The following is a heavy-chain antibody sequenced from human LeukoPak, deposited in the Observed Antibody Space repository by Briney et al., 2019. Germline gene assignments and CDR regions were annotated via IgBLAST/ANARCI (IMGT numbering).Heavy chain of an antibody. CDR1: GFTFSSYS. D-gene: IGHD6-19*01. CDR2: ISTTGNTI. J-gene: IGHJ4*02. Sequence: GGSLRLSCAASGFTFSSYSMTWVRQAPGKGLEWISYISTTGNTIYYADSVEGRFTISRDNAKNSLYLQMNSLRDEDTAVYYCARVIWQWLTHDSWGQGTLVTVSS. CDR3: ARVIWQWLTHDS. V-gene: IGHV3-48*02.